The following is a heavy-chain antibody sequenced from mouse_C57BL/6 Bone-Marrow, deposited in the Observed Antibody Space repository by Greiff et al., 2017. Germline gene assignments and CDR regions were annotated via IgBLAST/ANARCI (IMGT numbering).Heavy chain of an antibody. CDR1: GYTFTSYW. Sequence: QVQLQQPGAELVKPGASVKLSCKASGYTFTSYWMQWVKQRPGQGLEWIGEIDPSDSYTNYNQKFKGKATLTVDTSSSTAYMQLSSLTSEDSAVYYCACEASYGNSYPFPYWGRGTLVTVSA. J-gene: IGHJ3*01. D-gene: IGHD1-1*01. CDR3: ACEASYGNSYPFPY. CDR2: IDPSDSYT. V-gene: IGHV1-50*01.